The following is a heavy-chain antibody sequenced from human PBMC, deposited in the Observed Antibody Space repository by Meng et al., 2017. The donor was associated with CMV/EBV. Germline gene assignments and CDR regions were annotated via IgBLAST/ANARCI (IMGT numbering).Heavy chain of an antibody. CDR1: GVSFLCFY. D-gene: IGHD3-16*01. J-gene: IGHJ4*02. CDR2: INHSGST. CDR3: ARFRWSPAWGAFDY. Sequence: CAVSGVSFLCFYWSWLRQPPGKGLEWIGEINHSGSTNYNPSLKSRVTISVDTSKNQFSLKLSSVTAADTAVYYCARFRWSPAWGAFDYWGQGTLVTVSS. V-gene: IGHV4-34*01.